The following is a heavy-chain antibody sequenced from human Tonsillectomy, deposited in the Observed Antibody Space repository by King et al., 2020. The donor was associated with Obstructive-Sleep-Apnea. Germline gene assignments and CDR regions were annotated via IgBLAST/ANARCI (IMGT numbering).Heavy chain of an antibody. V-gene: IGHV3-9*01. CDR1: GFTFDDYA. D-gene: IGHD6-13*01. CDR2: ISWNSGSL. Sequence: QLVQSGGGLVQPGRSLRLSCAASGFTFDDYAMHWVRQAPGKGLEWVSGISWNSGSLGYADSVKGRFTISRDNAKNSLYLQMNSLRAEDTAFYYCAKDRGRAFYFDYWGQGTLVTVSS. J-gene: IGHJ4*02. CDR3: AKDRGRAFYFDY.